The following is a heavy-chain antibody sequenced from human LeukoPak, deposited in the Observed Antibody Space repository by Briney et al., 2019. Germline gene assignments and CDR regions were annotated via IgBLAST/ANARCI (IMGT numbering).Heavy chain of an antibody. V-gene: IGHV4-61*02. J-gene: IGHJ4*02. CDR2: IYTSGST. CDR3: ARDGRSGYDFVY. D-gene: IGHD5-12*01. Sequence: SETLSLTXTVSGGSISSGSYYWSWIRQPAGEGLEWIGRIYTSGSTNYNPSLKSRVTISVDTSKNQFSLKLSSVTAADTAVYYCARDGRSGYDFVYWGQGTLVTVSS. CDR1: GGSISSGSYY.